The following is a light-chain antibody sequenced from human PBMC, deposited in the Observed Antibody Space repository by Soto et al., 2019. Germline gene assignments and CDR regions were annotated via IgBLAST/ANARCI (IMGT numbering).Light chain of an antibody. J-gene: IGKJ3*01. CDR1: QSITNW. CDR2: DAS. Sequence: DIQMTQSPSTLSASVGDRVTXTXRASQSITNWLAWYQQKPGKAPKLLVYDASSLESGVPSRFSGSGSGTEFTLTISSLQPDDFAIYYCQQYNSYSPLTFGPGTKVDIK. V-gene: IGKV1-5*01. CDR3: QQYNSYSPLT.